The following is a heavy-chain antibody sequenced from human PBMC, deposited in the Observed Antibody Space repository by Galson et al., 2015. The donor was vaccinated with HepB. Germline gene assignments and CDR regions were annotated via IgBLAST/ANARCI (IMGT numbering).Heavy chain of an antibody. D-gene: IGHD3-10*01. V-gene: IGHV3-23*01. J-gene: IGHJ6*02. CDR3: AKGLRYYGSGSYYPSVDGMDV. CDR1: GFTFSSYA. Sequence: SLRLSCAAPGFTFSSYAMSWVRQAPGKGLEWVSTISGSGGSTYYADSVKGRFTISRDNSKNTLYLQMNSLRAEGTAVYYCAKGLRYYGSGSYYPSVDGMDVWGQGTTVTVSS. CDR2: ISGSGGST.